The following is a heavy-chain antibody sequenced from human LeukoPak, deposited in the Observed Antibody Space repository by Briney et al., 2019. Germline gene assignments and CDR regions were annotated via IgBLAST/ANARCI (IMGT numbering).Heavy chain of an antibody. Sequence: SESLSLTCAVYVGSFSGYDWSWIRQPPGKGQEWIGYINYRGSAYYNPSLKSRVTISVDTSKNQFSLKLTSVTAADTAVYYCARDTVPGDSFDIWGQGTMVTVSS. J-gene: IGHJ3*02. CDR3: ARDTVPGDSFDI. CDR1: VGSFSGYD. V-gene: IGHV4-34*09. CDR2: INYRGSA.